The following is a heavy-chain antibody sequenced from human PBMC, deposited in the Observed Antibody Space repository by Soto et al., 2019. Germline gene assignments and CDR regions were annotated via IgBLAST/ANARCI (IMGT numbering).Heavy chain of an antibody. Sequence: EVQLVESGGGLVQPGGSLRLSCAASGFTFSSYWMSWVRQAPGKGLEWVANIKQDGSEKYYVDSVKGRFTISRDNAKNSLYLQMNSLRAEDTAVYYCARDATGSVGYYYYYMDVWGKGTTVTVSS. D-gene: IGHD6-19*01. CDR1: GFTFSSYW. V-gene: IGHV3-7*01. CDR3: ARDATGSVGYYYYYMDV. J-gene: IGHJ6*03. CDR2: IKQDGSEK.